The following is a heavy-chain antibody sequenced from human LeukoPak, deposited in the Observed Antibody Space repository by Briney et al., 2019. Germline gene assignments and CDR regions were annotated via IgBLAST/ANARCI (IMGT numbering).Heavy chain of an antibody. CDR1: GYTLTELS. J-gene: IGHJ3*02. CDR2: FEPEDGET. V-gene: IGHV1-24*01. CDR3: ATDGVAVIWSRREIVAYALDI. D-gene: IGHD3-3*01. Sequence: ASVKVSCKVFGYTLTELSMHWVRQAPGKGLEWMGGFEPEDGETIYAQKFQGRVTMTEDTSTNTAYMELSSLRSEDTAVYYCATDGVAVIWSRREIVAYALDIWGQGTMVTVSS.